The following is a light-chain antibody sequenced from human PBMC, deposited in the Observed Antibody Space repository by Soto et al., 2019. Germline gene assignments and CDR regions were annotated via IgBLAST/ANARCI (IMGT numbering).Light chain of an antibody. V-gene: IGLV2-14*01. CDR3: SSYTSSSTLT. J-gene: IGLJ2*01. Sequence: QSALTQPAPVSGSPGQSITISCTGTSSDVGGYNYVSWYQQHPGKAPKLMIYEVSNRPSGVSNRFSGSKSGNTASLTISGLQAEDEADYYCSSYTSSSTLTFGGGTKLTVL. CDR2: EVS. CDR1: SSDVGGYNY.